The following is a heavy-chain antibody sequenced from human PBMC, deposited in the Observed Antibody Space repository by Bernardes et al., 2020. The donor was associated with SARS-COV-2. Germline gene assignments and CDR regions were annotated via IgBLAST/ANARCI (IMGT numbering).Heavy chain of an antibody. J-gene: IGHJ4*02. CDR2: ISGSGTGT. CDR1: GVSFSSYA. CDR3: AKNGNMYNLLNYFDY. D-gene: IGHD1-1*01. Sequence: GGSLRLSCAASGVSFSSYAMSWVRQAPGKGLEWVSTISGSGTGTYYADSVKGRFIISRDNSKNTFFLHMSNLRAEDTAFYYCAKNGNMYNLLNYFDYWGQGTLVTVSP. V-gene: IGHV3-23*01.